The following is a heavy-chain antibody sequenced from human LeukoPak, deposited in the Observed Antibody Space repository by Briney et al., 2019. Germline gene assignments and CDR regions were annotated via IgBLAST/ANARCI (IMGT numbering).Heavy chain of an antibody. J-gene: IGHJ4*02. CDR1: GFTFRSYG. Sequence: GGSLRLSCAASGFTFRSYGMHWVRQAPGKGLEWVAVISYDGSNKYYADSVKGRFTISRDNSKNTLYLQMNSLRAEDTAVYYCAKDRLRYFDWQSDYWGQGTLVTVS. CDR3: AKDRLRYFDWQSDY. CDR2: ISYDGSNK. V-gene: IGHV3-30*18. D-gene: IGHD3-9*01.